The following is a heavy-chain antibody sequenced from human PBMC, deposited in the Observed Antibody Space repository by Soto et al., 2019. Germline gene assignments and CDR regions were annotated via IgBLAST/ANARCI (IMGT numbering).Heavy chain of an antibody. Sequence: PGGSLRLSCSASGLTFNSYAMHWVRQAPGKGLEFVSAISSYGADTYYADSVKGRFAISRDNSKNTLYLQMSSLRAEDTALYYCVKEGYMRSDWYGQFDYWGQGALVTVSS. CDR3: VKEGYMRSDWYGQFDY. CDR2: ISSYGADT. V-gene: IGHV3-64D*06. D-gene: IGHD6-19*01. J-gene: IGHJ4*02. CDR1: GLTFNSYA.